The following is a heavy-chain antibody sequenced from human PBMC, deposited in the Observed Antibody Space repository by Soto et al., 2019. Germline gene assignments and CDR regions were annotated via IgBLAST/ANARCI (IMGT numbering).Heavy chain of an antibody. CDR3: AKTETFNGYYNAFDY. Sequence: GGSLRLSCAASGFSFAGYALTWVRLAPGKGLEWVASISGGGGSTYYADSVKGRFSISRDNSNRMVYLQMGSLAAGDTAVYYCAKTETFNGYYNAFDYWGQGTRVTVSS. D-gene: IGHD3-9*01. CDR1: GFSFAGYA. V-gene: IGHV3-23*01. CDR2: ISGGGGST. J-gene: IGHJ4*02.